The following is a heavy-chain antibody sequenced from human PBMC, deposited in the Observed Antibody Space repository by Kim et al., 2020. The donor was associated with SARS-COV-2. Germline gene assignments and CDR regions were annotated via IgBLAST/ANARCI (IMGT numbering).Heavy chain of an antibody. J-gene: IGHJ5*02. CDR3: AKDVRRTIVVVPAAMDP. Sequence: GKGRFIISRDNAKSALYLQMNSLRAEDTARYYCAKDVRRTIVVVPAAMDPWGQGTLVTVSS. D-gene: IGHD2-2*01. V-gene: IGHV3-23*01.